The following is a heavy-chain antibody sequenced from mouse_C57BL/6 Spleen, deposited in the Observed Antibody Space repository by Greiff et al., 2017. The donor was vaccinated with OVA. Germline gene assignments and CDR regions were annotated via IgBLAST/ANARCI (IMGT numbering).Heavy chain of an antibody. CDR1: GYAFSSSW. J-gene: IGHJ2*01. CDR3: ARSLNYYGSSFDY. V-gene: IGHV1-82*01. CDR2: IYPGDGDT. Sequence: QVQLQQSGPELVKPGASVKISCKASGYAFSSSWMNWVKQRPGKGLEWIGRIYPGDGDTTYNGKFKGKATLTADKSSSTAYMQLSSLTSEDSAVYFCARSLNYYGSSFDYWGQGTTLTVSS. D-gene: IGHD1-1*01.